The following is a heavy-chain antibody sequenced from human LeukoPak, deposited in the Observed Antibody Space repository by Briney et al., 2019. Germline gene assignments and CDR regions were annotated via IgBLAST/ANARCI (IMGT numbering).Heavy chain of an antibody. D-gene: IGHD3-10*01. V-gene: IGHV4-4*02. Sequence: SETLSLTCTVSGGSISSSDWWSWVRQPPGKGLEWIGEMHQSGIINYNPSLKSRVTMSLDKAKEQFSLKLSSVTAADTSVYFCASADYYRIDFWGQGTLVTVSS. J-gene: IGHJ4*02. CDR3: ASADYYRIDF. CDR1: GGSISSSDW. CDR2: MHQSGII.